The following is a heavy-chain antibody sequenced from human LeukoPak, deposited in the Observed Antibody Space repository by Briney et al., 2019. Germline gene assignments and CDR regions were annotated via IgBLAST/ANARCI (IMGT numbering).Heavy chain of an antibody. V-gene: IGHV3-23*01. CDR2: ISSSGSGDNT. CDR3: ARAVAGHRFDY. Sequence: GGSLRLSCAASGVTLSTYAMSWARQAPGKGLEWVSGISSSGSGDNTYYADSVKGRFTISRDNSKNTLYLQMNSLRAEDTAVYYCARAVAGHRFDYWGQGTLVTVSS. CDR1: GVTLSTYA. J-gene: IGHJ4*02. D-gene: IGHD6-19*01.